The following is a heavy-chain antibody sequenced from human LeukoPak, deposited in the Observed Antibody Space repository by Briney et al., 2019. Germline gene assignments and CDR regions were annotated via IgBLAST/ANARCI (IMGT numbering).Heavy chain of an antibody. V-gene: IGHV4-59*01. J-gene: IGHJ4*02. CDR3: ARLRYSGYVKYYFDY. Sequence: SETLSLTCTVSGGSISSYYWSWIRQPPGKGLECIGYIYFSGSTNYSPSLKSRVTISVDTSKSQFSLKLTSVTAADTAVYYCARLRYSGYVKYYFDYWGQGTLVTVSS. D-gene: IGHD5-12*01. CDR2: IYFSGST. CDR1: GGSISSYY.